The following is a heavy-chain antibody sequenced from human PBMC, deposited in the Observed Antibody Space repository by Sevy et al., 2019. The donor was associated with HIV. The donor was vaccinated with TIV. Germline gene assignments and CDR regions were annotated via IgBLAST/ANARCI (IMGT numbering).Heavy chain of an antibody. Sequence: SQTLSLTCAISGDSVSSNSAAWNWIRQSPSRGLEWLGRTYYRSKWSNDYAVSLKSRITINPDTSKNQISLPLNSVTPEDTAVYYCARDLGSSLNWFDPWGQGTLVTVSS. CDR2: TYYRSKWSN. J-gene: IGHJ5*02. D-gene: IGHD6-13*01. CDR1: GDSVSSNSAA. CDR3: ARDLGSSLNWFDP. V-gene: IGHV6-1*01.